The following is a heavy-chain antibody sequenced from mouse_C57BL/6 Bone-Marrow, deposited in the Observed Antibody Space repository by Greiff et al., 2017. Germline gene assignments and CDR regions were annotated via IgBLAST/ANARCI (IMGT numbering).Heavy chain of an antibody. CDR3: YYCEDNYFDF. CDR1: GFNIKNDY. D-gene: IGHD2-10*01. J-gene: IGHJ2*01. Sequence: EVQLQQSGAELVRPGASVKLSCTASGFNIKNDYIHWVKQRPEQGLEWIGLIDPGIGDTEYAAKFQGKATITSDTASNTAYRQLSSLTSEDTAVYYSYYCEDNYFDFWGQGTPLTVAS. V-gene: IGHV14-4*01. CDR2: IDPGIGDT.